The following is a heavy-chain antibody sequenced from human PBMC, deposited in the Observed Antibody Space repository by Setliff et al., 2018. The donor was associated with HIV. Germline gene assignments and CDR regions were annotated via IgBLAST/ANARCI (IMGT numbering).Heavy chain of an antibody. J-gene: IGHJ4*03. Sequence: SLRLSCAASGFTFSSYSMNWVRQAPGKGLEWVSVIYSGGSSTYYADSVRGRFTISRDNSKNTLYLEMNSLRVEDTAVYYCVRSFQGGCFDSWGQGTQVTVS. CDR3: VRSFQGGCFDS. CDR2: IYSGGSST. V-gene: IGHV3-NL1*01. CDR1: GFTFSSYS.